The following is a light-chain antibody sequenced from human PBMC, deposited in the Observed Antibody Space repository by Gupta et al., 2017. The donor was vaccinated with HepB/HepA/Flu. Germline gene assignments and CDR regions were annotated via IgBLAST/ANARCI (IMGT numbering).Light chain of an antibody. CDR1: TGTVTSGLY. CDR2: ETN. Sequence: QAVVTQEPSLTVSPGGTVTPPCGSSTGTVTSGLYPYWLQQKPGQAPRTLIFETNKKHSWSPARFSGSLLGGKAVLTLSGAQFEDEAEYYCFLCYTGGRVVFGGGTKLTVL. V-gene: IGLV7-46*01. CDR3: FLCYTGGRVV. J-gene: IGLJ2*01.